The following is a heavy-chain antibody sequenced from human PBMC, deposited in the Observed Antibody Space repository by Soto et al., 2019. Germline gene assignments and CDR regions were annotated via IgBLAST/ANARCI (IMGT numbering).Heavy chain of an antibody. J-gene: IGHJ4*02. Sequence: GPLRLSCAASGFAFTNYGLHWVRQAPGEGLEWVAFVSNDGSRKYYADSVKGRFTISRDNSENRIYLQMTSLRREDTAVFYCARDVAMPSGLGLGYWGQGALVTVSS. D-gene: IGHD6-25*01. CDR2: VSNDGSRK. V-gene: IGHV3-30*03. CDR3: ARDVAMPSGLGLGY. CDR1: GFAFTNYG.